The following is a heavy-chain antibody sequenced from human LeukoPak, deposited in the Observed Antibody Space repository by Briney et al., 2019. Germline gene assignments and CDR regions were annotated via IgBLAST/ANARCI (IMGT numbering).Heavy chain of an antibody. V-gene: IGHV4-39*01. CDR3: ARLTIFGVVIVNDAFDI. CDR1: GGSISSSSYY. D-gene: IGHD3-3*01. Sequence: SETLSLTCTVSGGSISSSSYYWGWIRQPPGKGLEWIGSIYYSGSTYYNPSLKSRVTISVDTSKNQFSLKLSSVTAADTAVYYCARLTIFGVVIVNDAFDILGQGTMVTVSS. CDR2: IYYSGST. J-gene: IGHJ3*02.